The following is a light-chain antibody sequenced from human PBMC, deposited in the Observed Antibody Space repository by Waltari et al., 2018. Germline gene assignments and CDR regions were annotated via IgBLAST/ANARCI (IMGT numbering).Light chain of an antibody. Sequence: QSALTQPAPVPGSLGKPIPTPSPAPASAFGLIILSSWYQQHPGKAPKLMIYDVSERPSGVSNRFSGSKSGNTASLTISGLQADDEADYYCSSYAGSSSWVFGGGTKLTVL. CDR1: ASAFGLIIL. CDR2: DVS. CDR3: SSYAGSSSWV. J-gene: IGLJ3*02. V-gene: IGLV2-14*02.